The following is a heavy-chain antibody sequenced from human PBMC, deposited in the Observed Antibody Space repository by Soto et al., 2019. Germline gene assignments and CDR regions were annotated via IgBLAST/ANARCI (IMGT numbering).Heavy chain of an antibody. CDR1: GFTFSNYA. D-gene: IGHD2-15*01. CDR2: ITSDGDST. CDR3: VKGNQLLRYYFEC. V-gene: IGHV3-64D*06. Sequence: PGGSLRLSCSVSGFTFSNYAMHWGRQAPRKGLEYVSGITSDGDSTWHADSVKDRFTIYRDNSKNTLFLQMSSLRVEDTAIYFCVKGNQLLRYYFECWGPGDLVTVSS. J-gene: IGHJ4*01.